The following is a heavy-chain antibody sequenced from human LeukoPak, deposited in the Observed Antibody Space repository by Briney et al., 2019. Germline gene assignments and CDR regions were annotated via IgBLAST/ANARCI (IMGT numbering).Heavy chain of an antibody. CDR2: ISNNGGST. Sequence: GGSLRLSCATSGFTFSSYAMGWVRQAPGKGLEWVSTISNNGGSTYYADSVKGRFTISRDNSRNTLYLHLKSLRAEDTAVYFCAKDPEPYDFHYFDYWGQGTLVTVSS. V-gene: IGHV3-23*01. J-gene: IGHJ4*02. CDR3: AKDPEPYDFHYFDY. D-gene: IGHD3-3*01. CDR1: GFTFSSYA.